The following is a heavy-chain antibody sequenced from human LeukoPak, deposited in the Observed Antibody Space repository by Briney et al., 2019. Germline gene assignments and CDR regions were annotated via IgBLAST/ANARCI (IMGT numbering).Heavy chain of an antibody. Sequence: PSETLSLTCAVYGGSFSGYYWSWIRQPPGKGLEWIGEINHSGSTNYNPSLKSRVTISVDTSKNQFSLKLSSVTAADTAVYYCARRGYSYGHRGNNWFDTWGQGTLVTVSS. D-gene: IGHD5-18*01. J-gene: IGHJ5*02. CDR3: ARRGYSYGHRGNNWFDT. CDR1: GGSFSGYY. CDR2: INHSGST. V-gene: IGHV4-34*01.